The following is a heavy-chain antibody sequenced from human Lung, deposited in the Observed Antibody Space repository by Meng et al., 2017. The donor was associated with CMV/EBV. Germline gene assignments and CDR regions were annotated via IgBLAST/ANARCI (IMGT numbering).Heavy chain of an antibody. V-gene: IGHV4-39*07. J-gene: IGHJ4*02. CDR1: GGSISSSSYY. CDR2: IYFSGNT. CDR3: VTETGYNYDN. D-gene: IGHD5-24*01. Sequence: QPQLQEPGPGKGQPSETLALTCSVSGGSISSSSYYWGWIRQSPGKGLEWIGSIYFSGNTYYNPSLKSRVTMSVGTAQNKFSLTLRSVTAADTAVYYCVTETGYNYDNWGQGALVTVSS.